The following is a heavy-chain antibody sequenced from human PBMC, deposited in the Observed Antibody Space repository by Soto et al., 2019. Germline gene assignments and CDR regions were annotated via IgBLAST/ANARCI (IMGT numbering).Heavy chain of an antibody. J-gene: IGHJ4*02. CDR3: TTETPTGYGGKASGGEYYY. D-gene: IGHD2-15*01. V-gene: IGHV3-15*07. Sequence: GGSLRLSCAASGFTFSNAWMNWVRQAPGKGLEWVGRIKSKTDGGTTDYAAPVKGRFTISRDDSKNTLYLQMNSLKTEDTAVYYCTTETPTGYGGKASGGEYYYWGQGTLVTVSS. CDR1: GFTFSNAW. CDR2: IKSKTDGGTT.